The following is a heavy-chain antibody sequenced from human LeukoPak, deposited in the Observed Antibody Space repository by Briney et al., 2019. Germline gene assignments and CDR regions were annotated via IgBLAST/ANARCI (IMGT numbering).Heavy chain of an antibody. CDR1: GYTFTGYY. V-gene: IGHV1-2*02. J-gene: IGHJ4*02. D-gene: IGHD3-10*01. Sequence: ASVKVSCKASGYTFTGYYMHWVRQAPGQGLEWMGWINPNSGGTNYAQKFQGRVTVTRDTSISTAYMELSRLRSDDTAVYYCARAESYPSQGFDYWGQGTLVTVSS. CDR2: INPNSGGT. CDR3: ARAESYPSQGFDY.